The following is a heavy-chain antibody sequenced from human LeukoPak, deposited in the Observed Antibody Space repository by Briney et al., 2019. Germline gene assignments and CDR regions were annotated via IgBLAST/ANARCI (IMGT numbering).Heavy chain of an antibody. CDR1: GASISSGDYY. Sequence: SETLSLTCNVSGASISSGDYYWSWIRQPPGKGLKWIGYISKSGGTNYNPSVSRRLTISRDTSKNQFSVRLSSVTAADTAVYYCARGGDIASSVGSHFDYWGQGSLVTVSS. D-gene: IGHD5/OR15-5a*01. CDR2: ISKSGGT. CDR3: ARGGDIASSVGSHFDY. V-gene: IGHV4-30-4*01. J-gene: IGHJ4*02.